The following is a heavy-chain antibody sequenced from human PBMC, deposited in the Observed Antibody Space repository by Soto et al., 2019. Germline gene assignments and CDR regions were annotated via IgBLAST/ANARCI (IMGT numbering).Heavy chain of an antibody. CDR1: GGSISGYY. Sequence: SETLSLTCTVSGGSISGYYWSWIRQPPGKRLEWIGYIYYTGSTNYNPSLRSRVTISIDTSKNQFSLQLSSVSAAATAVYFCARYPRLDCLCQEALLTVSS. CDR3: ARYPRLDC. CDR2: IYYTGST. J-gene: IGHJ4*01. V-gene: IGHV4-59*08.